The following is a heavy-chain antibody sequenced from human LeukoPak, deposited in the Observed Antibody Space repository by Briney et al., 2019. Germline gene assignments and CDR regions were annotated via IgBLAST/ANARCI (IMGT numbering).Heavy chain of an antibody. Sequence: GESLKISCKGSGYSFTDYWIGWVRQMPGKGLDWMGIIYPGDSDTRYSPSFQGQVTISADKSISTAYLQWSSLKASDTAMYYCASHRAGGGSGLVYWGQGTLVTVSS. CDR2: IYPGDSDT. CDR1: GYSFTDYW. V-gene: IGHV5-51*01. D-gene: IGHD2-15*01. J-gene: IGHJ4*02. CDR3: ASHRAGGGSGLVY.